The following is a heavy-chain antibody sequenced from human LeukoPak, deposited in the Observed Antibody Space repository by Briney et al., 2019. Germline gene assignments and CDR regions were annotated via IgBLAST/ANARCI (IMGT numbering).Heavy chain of an antibody. CDR1: GFTFSSYW. J-gene: IGHJ4*02. Sequence: GGSLRLSCAASGFTFSSYWMSWVRQAPGKGLEWVANIKQDGSEKFYVDSVKGRFTISRDNAKNSLYLQMNSLRAEDTAVYYCARAGYDIWSGSLGYWGQGTLVTVSS. D-gene: IGHD3-3*01. CDR3: ARAGYDIWSGSLGY. CDR2: IKQDGSEK. V-gene: IGHV3-7*01.